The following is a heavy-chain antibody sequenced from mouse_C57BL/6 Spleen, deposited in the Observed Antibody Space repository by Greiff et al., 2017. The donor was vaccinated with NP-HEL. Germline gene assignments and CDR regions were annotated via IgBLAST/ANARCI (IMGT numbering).Heavy chain of an antibody. CDR1: GYTFTSYD. Sequence: QVQLQQSGPELVKPGASVKLSCKASGYTFTSYDINWVKQRPGQGLEWIGWIYPRDGSTKYNEKFKGKATLTVDISSSTAYMELHSLTSEDSAVYFCARIGYSNYVAYWGQGTLVTVSA. CDR2: IYPRDGST. J-gene: IGHJ3*01. V-gene: IGHV1-85*01. CDR3: ARIGYSNYVAY. D-gene: IGHD2-5*01.